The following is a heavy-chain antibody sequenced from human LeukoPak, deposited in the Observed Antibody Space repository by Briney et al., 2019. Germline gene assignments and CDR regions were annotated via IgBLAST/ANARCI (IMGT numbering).Heavy chain of an antibody. CDR3: AKDRRPYDSSGYYY. D-gene: IGHD3-22*01. Sequence: GGSLRLSCAASGFTFSSYTMNWVRQAPGKGLEWVSSISSSSDDIYYADSVKGRFTISRDNAKNSLFLQVNSLRAEDTAVYYCAKDRRPYDSSGYYYWGQGTLVTVSS. V-gene: IGHV3-21*04. CDR2: ISSSSDDI. J-gene: IGHJ4*02. CDR1: GFTFSSYT.